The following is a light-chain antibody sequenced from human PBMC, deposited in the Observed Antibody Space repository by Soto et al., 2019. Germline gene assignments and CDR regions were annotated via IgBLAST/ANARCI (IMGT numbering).Light chain of an antibody. Sequence: QSALTQPASVSGSPGQSITISCTGTSSDIGAYNYVSWFQHHPGKAPKLIIYDVSNWPSGVSNRFSGSKSGSTASLTISGLQAEDEADYYCNSYTTSSTGVFGGGTKLTVL. CDR3: NSYTTSSTGV. J-gene: IGLJ3*02. V-gene: IGLV2-14*03. CDR2: DVS. CDR1: SSDIGAYNY.